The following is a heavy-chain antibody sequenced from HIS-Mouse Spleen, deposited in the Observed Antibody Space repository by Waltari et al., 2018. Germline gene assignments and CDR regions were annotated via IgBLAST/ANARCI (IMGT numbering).Heavy chain of an antibody. Sequence: QVQLVQSGAEVKKPGASVKVSCKASGYTFNGYYMHWVRQAPGQGLEWMGWSNPNRGGTNYAQKLQGRVTMTRDTSISTAYMELSRLRSDDTAVYYCARGYSSSSYFDYWGQGTLVTVSS. J-gene: IGHJ4*02. CDR1: GYTFNGYY. V-gene: IGHV1-2*02. D-gene: IGHD6-6*01. CDR2: SNPNRGGT. CDR3: ARGYSSSSYFDY.